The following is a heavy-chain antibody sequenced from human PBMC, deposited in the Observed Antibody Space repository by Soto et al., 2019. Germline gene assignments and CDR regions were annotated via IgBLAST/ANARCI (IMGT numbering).Heavy chain of an antibody. Sequence: LETLSLTCTVSGGSVSSGSYYWSWIRQPPGKGLEWIGYIYYSGSTNYNPSLKSRVTISVDTSKNQFSLKLSSVTAADTAVYYCARERRGGYYDILTGYSGWFDPWGQGTLVTVSS. CDR2: IYYSGST. CDR3: ARERRGGYYDILTGYSGWFDP. CDR1: GGSVSSGSYY. V-gene: IGHV4-61*01. J-gene: IGHJ5*02. D-gene: IGHD3-9*01.